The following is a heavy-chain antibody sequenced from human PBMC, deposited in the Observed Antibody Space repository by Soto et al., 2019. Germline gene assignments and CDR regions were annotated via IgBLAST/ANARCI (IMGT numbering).Heavy chain of an antibody. D-gene: IGHD2-21*01. CDR1: GGSISGSY. CDR2: VYYTGST. J-gene: IGHJ4*02. Sequence: PSETLSLTCSVSGGSISGSYWSWIRQSPGKGLEWLGYVYYTGSTNYSPSLRSRVSISVDTSKNEFSLRLSSVTAADTAVYFCARGFGAHGEQIAFWARGSPDPVSA. V-gene: IGHV4-59*01. CDR3: ARGFGAHGEQIAF.